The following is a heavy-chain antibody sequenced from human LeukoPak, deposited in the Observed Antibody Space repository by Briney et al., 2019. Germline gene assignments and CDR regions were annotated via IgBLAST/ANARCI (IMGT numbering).Heavy chain of an antibody. J-gene: IGHJ4*02. CDR1: GFTFDSYG. V-gene: IGHV3-30*02. D-gene: IGHD1-26*01. CDR2: TRYDGTNK. Sequence: GSLRLSCVASGFTFDSYGMHWVRQAPGKGLEWVAFTRYDGTNKDYADFVNGRFTISRDNPENMLYLQMNTLRPEDTAVYYCAKDDGTYYFDNWGRGTLVTVST. CDR3: AKDDGTYYFDN.